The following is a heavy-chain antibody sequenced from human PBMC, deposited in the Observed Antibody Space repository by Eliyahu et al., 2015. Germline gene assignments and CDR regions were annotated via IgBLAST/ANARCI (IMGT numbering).Heavy chain of an antibody. V-gene: IGHV3-53*01. CDR1: GFTVXSNX. CDR3: ADANWNSAY. J-gene: IGHJ4*02. CDR2: IYSGGST. Sequence: EVQLVESGGGLIXPGXSLRLSCAXSGFTVXSNXMSXVRQAPGXGLGWVSVIYSGGSTYYADSVKGRFTISRDNSKNTLYLQMNSLRAEDTAVYYCADANWNSAYWGQGTLVTVSS. D-gene: IGHD1-1*01.